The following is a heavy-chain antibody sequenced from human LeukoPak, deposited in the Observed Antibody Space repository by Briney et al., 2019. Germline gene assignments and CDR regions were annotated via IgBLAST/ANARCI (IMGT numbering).Heavy chain of an antibody. V-gene: IGHV3-53*04. CDR3: ARDHYDFWSGYSDY. CDR1: GFTVSGNY. CDR2: IYSGGST. D-gene: IGHD3-3*01. Sequence: GGSLRFSGAASGFTVSGNYMSWVRQAPGKGLEWVSVIYSGGSTYYADSVKGRFTISRHNSKNTLYLQMNSLRAEDTAVYYCARDHYDFWSGYSDYWGQGTLVTVSS. J-gene: IGHJ4*02.